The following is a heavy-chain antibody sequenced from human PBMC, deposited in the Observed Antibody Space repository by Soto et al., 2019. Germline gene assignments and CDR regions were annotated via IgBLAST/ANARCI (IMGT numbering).Heavy chain of an antibody. CDR2: ISYDGSNK. J-gene: IGHJ6*02. CDR3: AAQSGVVPAATYYYGMDV. V-gene: IGHV3-30*03. CDR1: GFTFSSYG. Sequence: QVQLVESGGGVGQPGRSLRLSCAASGFTFSSYGMHWVRQAPGKGLEWVAVISYDGSNKYYADSVKGRFTISRDNSKNTLYLQMNSLRAEDTAVYYCAAQSGVVPAATYYYGMDVWGQGTTVTVSS. D-gene: IGHD2-2*01.